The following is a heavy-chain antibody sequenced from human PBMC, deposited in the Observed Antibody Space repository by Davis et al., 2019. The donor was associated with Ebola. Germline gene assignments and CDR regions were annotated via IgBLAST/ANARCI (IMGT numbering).Heavy chain of an antibody. Sequence: GESLKISCTASGFTFGDYAMSWVRQAPGKGLEWVGFIRSKAYGGTTEYAAHVEGSFTISRDDSKSIAYLQMNSLKTEDTAVYYCTRDIAVWGQGTTVTVSS. CDR1: GFTFGDYA. CDR3: TRDIAV. J-gene: IGHJ6*02. D-gene: IGHD3-16*02. CDR2: IRSKAYGGTT. V-gene: IGHV3-49*04.